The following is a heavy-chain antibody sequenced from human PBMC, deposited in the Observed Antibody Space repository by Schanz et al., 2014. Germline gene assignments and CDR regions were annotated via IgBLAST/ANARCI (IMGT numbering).Heavy chain of an antibody. CDR1: RFTFSSYA. J-gene: IGHJ6*02. D-gene: IGHD6-6*01. CDR2: ISDSGDLT. Sequence: EVQLLESGGGLVQPGGSLRLSCAASRFTFSSYAMSWVRQAPGKGLEWVSAISDSGDLTYYADSVKGRFTISRDNAKYTLYLQMNSLRAEDTAVYYCAKGRGGTSSEGLDQYYGMDVWGQGTTVTVSS. V-gene: IGHV3-23*01. CDR3: AKGRGGTSSEGLDQYYGMDV.